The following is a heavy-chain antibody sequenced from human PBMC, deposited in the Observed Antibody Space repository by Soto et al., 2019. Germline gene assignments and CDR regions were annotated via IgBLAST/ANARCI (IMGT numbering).Heavy chain of an antibody. J-gene: IGHJ4*02. CDR2: ISSSSSTI. D-gene: IGHD3-3*02. CDR1: GFTFSSYS. Sequence: GGSLRLSCAASGFTFSSYSMNWVRQAPGKGLEWVSYISSSSSTIYYADSVKGRFTISRDNAKNSLYLQMNSLRDEDTAVYYCARTHFSTRSYYFDYWGQGTLVTVSS. CDR3: ARTHFSTRSYYFDY. V-gene: IGHV3-48*02.